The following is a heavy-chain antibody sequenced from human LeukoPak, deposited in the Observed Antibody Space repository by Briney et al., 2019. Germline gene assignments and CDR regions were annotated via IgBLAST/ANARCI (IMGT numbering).Heavy chain of an antibody. J-gene: IGHJ4*02. CDR2: IYYSGST. V-gene: IGHV4-39*01. Sequence: PSETLSLTCTVSGGSISSSSYYWGWIRQPPGKGLEWIGSIYYSGSTYYNPSLKSRVTISVDTSKNQFSLKLSSVTAADTAVYYCARGGDGYNDFDYWGQGTLVTVSS. CDR1: GGSISSSSYY. CDR3: ARGGDGYNDFDY. D-gene: IGHD5-24*01.